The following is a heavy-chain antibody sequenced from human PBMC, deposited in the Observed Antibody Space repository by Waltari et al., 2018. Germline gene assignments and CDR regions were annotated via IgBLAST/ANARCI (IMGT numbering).Heavy chain of an antibody. D-gene: IGHD2-15*01. CDR2: LHHSGST. V-gene: IGHV4-38-2*01. CDR3: ARVVVATTGDWFDP. J-gene: IGHJ5*02. CDR1: GFSISSSYS. Sequence: QVQLQESGPGLVKPSETLSLTCGVSGFSISSSYSWGWIRQPPGKGLEWLGSLHHSGSTYYNPSLKSRVTISADTSKNHFSLRLSSVTAADTAVYYCARVVVATTGDWFDPWGQGTLVTVSS.